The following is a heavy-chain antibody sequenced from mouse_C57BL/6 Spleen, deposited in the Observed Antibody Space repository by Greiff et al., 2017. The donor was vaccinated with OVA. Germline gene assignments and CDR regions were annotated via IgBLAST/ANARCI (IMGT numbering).Heavy chain of an antibody. CDR3: ARVGLGLWYFDV. CDR1: GYTFTSYW. CDR2: IDPSDSET. J-gene: IGHJ1*03. D-gene: IGHD4-1*01. Sequence: VQLQQPGAELVRPGSSVKLSCKASGYTFTSYWMHWVKQRPIQGLEWIGNIDPSDSETHYNQKFKDKATLTVDKSSSTAYMQLSSLTSEYSAVYYCARVGLGLWYFDVWGTGTTVTVSS. V-gene: IGHV1-52*01.